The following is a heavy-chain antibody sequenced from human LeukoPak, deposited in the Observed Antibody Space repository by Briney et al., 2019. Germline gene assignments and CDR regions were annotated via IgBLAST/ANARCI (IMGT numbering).Heavy chain of an antibody. CDR3: ARGSLGYCSSTSCSRAFDI. J-gene: IGHJ3*02. V-gene: IGHV5-51*01. Sequence: GESLKISCKGSGYSFTSYWIGWVRQMPGKGLEWMGIIYPGDSDTRYSPSFQGQVTISADKSISTAYLQWSSLKASDTAMYYCARGSLGYCSSTSCSRAFDIWGQGTMVTVSS. CDR2: IYPGDSDT. D-gene: IGHD2-2*01. CDR1: GYSFTSYW.